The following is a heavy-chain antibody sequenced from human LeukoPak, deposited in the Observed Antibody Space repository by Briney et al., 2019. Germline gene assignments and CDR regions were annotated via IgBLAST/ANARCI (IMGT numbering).Heavy chain of an antibody. CDR1: GGSIGTYY. CDR3: ARSGSGGYAIY. CDR2: IYYSGTT. Sequence: SETLSLTCTVSGGSIGTYYWSWIRQPPGKGLEWIGYIYYSGTTNYNPSLKSRVTISVDTSKNQFSLKLSSVTAADTAVYYCARSGSGGYAIYWGQGTLVTVSS. D-gene: IGHD3-22*01. J-gene: IGHJ4*02. V-gene: IGHV4-59*01.